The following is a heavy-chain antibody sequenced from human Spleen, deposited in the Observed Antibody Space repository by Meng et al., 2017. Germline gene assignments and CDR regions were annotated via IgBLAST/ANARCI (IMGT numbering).Heavy chain of an antibody. CDR1: GYTLTELS. J-gene: IGHJ6*02. Sequence: ASVKVSCKVSGYTLTELSIHWVRQAPGQGLEWMGWISVNNGNTDHVEKFQGRVTMTADKPTSTVYMELRRLRSDDTAVYYCARTTDYYYGMDVWGQGTTVTVSS. D-gene: IGHD4-17*01. V-gene: IGHV1-18*01. CDR3: ARTTDYYYGMDV. CDR2: ISVNNGNT.